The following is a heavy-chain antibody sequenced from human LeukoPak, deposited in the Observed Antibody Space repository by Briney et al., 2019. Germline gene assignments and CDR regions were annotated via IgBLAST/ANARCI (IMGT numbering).Heavy chain of an antibody. CDR2: VSVSGGST. D-gene: IGHD6-13*01. CDR3: AILPGYSSGWYEVNY. CDR1: GFTFSSYA. V-gene: IGHV3-23*01. Sequence: GGSLRLSCAASGFTFSSYAMSWARQAPGKGLEWVSGVSVSGGSTYYADSVKGRFTISRDNSRNTLYLQKNSPRAEDTAVYYCAILPGYSSGWYEVNYWGQGTLVTVSS. J-gene: IGHJ4*02.